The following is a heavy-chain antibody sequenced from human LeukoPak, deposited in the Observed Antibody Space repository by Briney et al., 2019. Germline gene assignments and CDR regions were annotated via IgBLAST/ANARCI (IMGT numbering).Heavy chain of an antibody. Sequence: GGSLRLSCAASGFIFNNYGLIWVRQAPGKGLEWVSSISSSSSYIYYADSVKGRFTISRDNAKNSLYLQMNSLRAEDTAVYYCARDSSQAAGGNYFDYWGQGTLVTVSS. D-gene: IGHD6-13*01. CDR2: ISSSSSYI. CDR1: GFIFNNYG. CDR3: ARDSSQAAGGNYFDY. V-gene: IGHV3-21*01. J-gene: IGHJ4*02.